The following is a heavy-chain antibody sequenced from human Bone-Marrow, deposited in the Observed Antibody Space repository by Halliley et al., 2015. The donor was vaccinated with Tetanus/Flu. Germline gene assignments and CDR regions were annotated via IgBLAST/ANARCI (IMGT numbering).Heavy chain of an antibody. D-gene: IGHD3-9*01. CDR1: VGSFSDYY. V-gene: IGHV4-34*01. Sequence: TLSLTCAVYVGSFSDYYWTWIRQPPGKGLEWIGEINHSGSNSYNPSLKSRVTLAVDTSKNQFSLKVNSVTAADTPVYYCARGRLYYDILRRGGFNGLAVWGQGTTVTVSS. CDR3: ARGRLYYDILRRGGFNGLAV. CDR2: INHSGSN. J-gene: IGHJ6*02.